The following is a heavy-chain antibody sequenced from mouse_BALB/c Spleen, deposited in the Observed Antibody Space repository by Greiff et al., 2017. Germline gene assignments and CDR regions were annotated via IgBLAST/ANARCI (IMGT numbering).Heavy chain of an antibody. V-gene: IGHV2-2*02. D-gene: IGHD2-14*01. J-gene: IGHJ4*01. CDR2: IWSGGST. Sequence: QVQLQQSGPGLVQPSQSLSITCTVSGFSLTSYGVHWVRQSPGKGLEWLGVIWSGGSTDYNAAFISRLSISKDNSKSQVFFKMNSLQANDTAIYYCARKDYRYDGGGYAMDYWGQGTSVTVSS. CDR1: GFSLTSYG. CDR3: ARKDYRYDGGGYAMDY.